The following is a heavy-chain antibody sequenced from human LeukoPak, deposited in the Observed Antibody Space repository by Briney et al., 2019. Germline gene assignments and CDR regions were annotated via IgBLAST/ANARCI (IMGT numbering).Heavy chain of an antibody. V-gene: IGHV4-34*01. CDR3: ARPNSSSWYESHSYYYGMDV. J-gene: IGHJ6*02. CDR2: INHSGST. Sequence: PSETLSLTCAVYGGSFSGYYWSWIRQPPGKGLEWIGEINHSGSTNYNPSLKSRVTISVDTSKNQFSLKLSSVTAADTAVYYCARPNSSSWYESHSYYYGMDVWGQGTTVTVSS. D-gene: IGHD6-13*01. CDR1: GGSFSGYY.